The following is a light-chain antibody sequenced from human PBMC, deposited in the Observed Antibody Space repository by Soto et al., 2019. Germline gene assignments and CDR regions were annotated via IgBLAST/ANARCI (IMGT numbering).Light chain of an antibody. CDR3: QQSYSPPRT. Sequence: DIQMTQSPSSLSASIGDRVTITCRASQSVRTHLNWYHQKPGKAPELLIYAASSLQAGVPSRFSGSGSGTDFTLTISILHPEDFGDYYCQQSYSPPRTFVQGTNLEIK. J-gene: IGKJ2*01. V-gene: IGKV1-39*01. CDR1: QSVRTH. CDR2: AAS.